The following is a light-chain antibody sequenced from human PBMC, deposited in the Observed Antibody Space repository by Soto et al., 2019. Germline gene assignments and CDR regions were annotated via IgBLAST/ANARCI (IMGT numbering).Light chain of an antibody. CDR2: EAS. CDR1: QIISSW. V-gene: IGKV1-5*03. CDR3: QQYDTYRT. Sequence: DIQMTQSPSTLSASVGDRVTITCRARQIISSWLAWYQQKPGKAPKLLLYEASILESGVPSRFSGSGSGTEFTLTISSLQPDDFATYYCQQYDTYRTFGPGTKVEIK. J-gene: IGKJ1*01.